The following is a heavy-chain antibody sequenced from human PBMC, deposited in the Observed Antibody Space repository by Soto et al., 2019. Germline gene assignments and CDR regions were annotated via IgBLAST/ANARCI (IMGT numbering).Heavy chain of an antibody. CDR1: GVTVSSNY. Sequence: PGGSLRISSAAPGVTVSSNYMSWVRQAPGKGLEWVSVIFSGGSTYYADSVKGRFTISRDNSKNTLYLQMNSLRAEVTAVYYCARHGYNYGGGYFDYWGQGT. J-gene: IGHJ4*02. D-gene: IGHD5-18*01. CDR2: IFSGGST. V-gene: IGHV3-66*04. CDR3: ARHGYNYGGGYFDY.